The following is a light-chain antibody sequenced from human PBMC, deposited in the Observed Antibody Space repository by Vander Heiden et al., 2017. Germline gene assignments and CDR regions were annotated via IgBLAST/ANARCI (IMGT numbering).Light chain of an antibody. CDR1: SCNIGAGYD. J-gene: IGLJ3*02. Sequence: QSVLTPPPSVSGAPGPGVTISCTGSSCNIGAGYDVHWYQQLPGTAPKLLIYGNSNRPSGVPDRFSGSKSGTSASLAITGLQAADEADYYCQSYDSSLSGSVFGGGTKLTVL. V-gene: IGLV1-40*01. CDR2: GNS. CDR3: QSYDSSLSGSV.